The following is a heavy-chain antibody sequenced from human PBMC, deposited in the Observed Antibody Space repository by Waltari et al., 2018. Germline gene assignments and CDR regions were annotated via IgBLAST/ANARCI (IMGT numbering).Heavy chain of an antibody. CDR3: ARGRKDRKLGLDY. J-gene: IGHJ4*02. CDR1: GGSFSGYY. CDR2: INHSGST. D-gene: IGHD7-27*01. Sequence: QVQLQQWGAGLLKPSETLSLTCAVYGGSFSGYYWSWIRQPPGKGLEWIGEINHSGSTNYNPSLKSLVTISVDTSKNQFSLKLSSVTAADTAVYYCARGRKDRKLGLDYWGQGTLVTVSS. V-gene: IGHV4-34*01.